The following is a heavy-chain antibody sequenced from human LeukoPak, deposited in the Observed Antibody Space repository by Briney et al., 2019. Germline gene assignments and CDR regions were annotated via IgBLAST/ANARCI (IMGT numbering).Heavy chain of an antibody. Sequence: GGSLRLSCAASGFTVSSNYMSWVRQAPGKGLGWVSVIYSGGSTYYADSVKGRFTISRDNSKNTLYLQMNSLRAEDTAVYYCARDSRQDYYDSSGYLWFAFDIWGQGTMVTVSS. V-gene: IGHV3-53*01. CDR3: ARDSRQDYYDSSGYLWFAFDI. D-gene: IGHD3-22*01. CDR1: GFTVSSNY. CDR2: IYSGGST. J-gene: IGHJ3*02.